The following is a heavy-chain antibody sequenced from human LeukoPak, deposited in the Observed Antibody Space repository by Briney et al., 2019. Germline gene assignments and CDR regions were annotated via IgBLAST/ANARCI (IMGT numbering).Heavy chain of an antibody. V-gene: IGHV1-18*01. CDR1: GYTFTSYG. CDR3: ARHLHYDFWSGHSHYYY. J-gene: IGHJ4*02. Sequence: ASVKVSCKASGYTFTSYGISWVRQAPGQGLEWMGWISAYNGNTNYAQKLQGRVTMTTDTSTSTAYMELRSLRSDDTAVYYCARHLHYDFWSGHSHYYYWGQGTLVTVSS. D-gene: IGHD3-3*01. CDR2: ISAYNGNT.